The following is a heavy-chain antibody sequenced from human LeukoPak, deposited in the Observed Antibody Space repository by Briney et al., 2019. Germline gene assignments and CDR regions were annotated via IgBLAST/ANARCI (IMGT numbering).Heavy chain of an antibody. J-gene: IGHJ4*02. Sequence: PSETLSLTCTVSGYSISSGYYWGWIRQPPGKGLEWIGSIYHSGSTYYNPSLKSRVTISVDTSKNQFSLKLSSVTAADTAVYYCARDRPYYDILTGSEYFDYWGQGTLVTVSS. CDR2: IYHSGST. CDR3: ARDRPYYDILTGSEYFDY. CDR1: GYSISSGYY. V-gene: IGHV4-38-2*02. D-gene: IGHD3-9*01.